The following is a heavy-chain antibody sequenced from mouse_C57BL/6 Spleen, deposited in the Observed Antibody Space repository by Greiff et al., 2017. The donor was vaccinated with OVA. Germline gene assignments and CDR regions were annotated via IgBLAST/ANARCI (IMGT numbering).Heavy chain of an antibody. Sequence: QVQLQQSGPELVKPGASVKISCKASGYAFSSSWMNWVKQRPGKGLEWIGRIYPGDGDTNYNGKFKGKATLTADKSSSTAYMQLSSLTSEDSAVYFCARSSNFAYWGQGTLVTVSA. J-gene: IGHJ3*01. V-gene: IGHV1-82*01. D-gene: IGHD2-5*01. CDR1: GYAFSSSW. CDR3: ARSSNFAY. CDR2: IYPGDGDT.